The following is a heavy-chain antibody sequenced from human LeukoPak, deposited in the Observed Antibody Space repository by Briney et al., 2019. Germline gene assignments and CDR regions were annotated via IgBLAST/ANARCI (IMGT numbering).Heavy chain of an antibody. Sequence: GGSLRLSCAASGFIVSSKYMSWVRQAPGKGLEWVSVIYSGGSTYYADSVKGRFTISRDNSKNTLYLQMNSLRAEDTAVYYCARKGYSDAWGDGFDIWGQGTMVTVSS. V-gene: IGHV3-53*01. D-gene: IGHD5-18*01. CDR2: IYSGGST. CDR3: ARKGYSDAWGDGFDI. J-gene: IGHJ3*02. CDR1: GFIVSSKY.